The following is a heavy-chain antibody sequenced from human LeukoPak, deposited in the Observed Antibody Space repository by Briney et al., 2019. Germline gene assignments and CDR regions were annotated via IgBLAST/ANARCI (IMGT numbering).Heavy chain of an antibody. J-gene: IGHJ4*02. CDR1: GGSISSSSYC. D-gene: IGHD4-17*01. V-gene: IGHV4-39*01. CDR3: ARGAYGDYFY. CDR2: IYYSGST. Sequence: SETLSLTCTVSGGSISSSSYCWGWIRQPPGKGLEWIGSIYYSGSTYYNPSLKSRVTISVDTSKNQFSLKLSSVTAADTAVYYCARGAYGDYFYWGQGTLVTVSS.